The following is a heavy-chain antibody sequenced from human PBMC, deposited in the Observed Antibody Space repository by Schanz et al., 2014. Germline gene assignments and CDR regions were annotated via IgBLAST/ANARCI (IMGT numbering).Heavy chain of an antibody. D-gene: IGHD5-12*01. J-gene: IGHJ4*02. V-gene: IGHV3-53*01. CDR3: ARDGGRDGYNLAFDV. Sequence: VQLVESGGGLIQPGGSLRLSCAVSGFTVNTNYMSWVRQAPGKGLEWISSMYINSGSTQYADSVKGRFTISRDSSKNTLFLQMNSLRAEDTAVYFCARDGGRDGYNLAFDVWGQGILVTVSS. CDR2: MYINSGST. CDR1: GFTVNTNY.